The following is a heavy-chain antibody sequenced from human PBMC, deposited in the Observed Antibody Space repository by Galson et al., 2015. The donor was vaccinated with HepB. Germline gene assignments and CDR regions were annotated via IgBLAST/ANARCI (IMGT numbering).Heavy chain of an antibody. CDR1: GFTFSNAW. CDR2: IKSKTDGGTT. J-gene: IGHJ6*01. Sequence: SLRLSCAASGFTFSNAWMSWVRQAPGKGLEWVCRIKSKTDGGTTDYAARAKGRVTISRDDSKNTLYLQMNSLKTEDTAVYYCTTDRPGSHLLWFGELLSPYYGMDVWGQGTTVTVSS. V-gene: IGHV3-15*01. CDR3: TTDRPGSHLLWFGELLSPYYGMDV. D-gene: IGHD3-10*01.